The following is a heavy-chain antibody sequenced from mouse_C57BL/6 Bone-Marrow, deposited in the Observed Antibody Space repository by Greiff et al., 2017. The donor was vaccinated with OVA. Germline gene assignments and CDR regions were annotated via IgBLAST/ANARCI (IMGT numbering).Heavy chain of an antibody. CDR3: ARYKGRVAVDYFDY. Sequence: DVKLVESGGGLVQPGDSLSLSSAASGFTFTNYYMSWVRQPPGKALEWLAFIRNKPNGSTTEYSASVKGRFTISRDNSQSILYLQMNALRAEDSATYYCARYKGRVAVDYFDYWGQGTALTVSS. D-gene: IGHD1-1*01. J-gene: IGHJ2*01. CDR1: GFTFTNYY. V-gene: IGHV7-3*01. CDR2: IRNKPNGSTT.